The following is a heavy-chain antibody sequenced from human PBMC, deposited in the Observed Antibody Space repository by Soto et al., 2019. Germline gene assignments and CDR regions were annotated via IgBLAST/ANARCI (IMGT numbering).Heavy chain of an antibody. J-gene: IGHJ3*02. V-gene: IGHV3-21*01. CDR2: ISFSSAYI. Sequence: EVQLVESGGGLVKPGGSLRLSCAASGFTFSTYSMNWVRQTPGKGLEWVSSISFSSAYIYYADSVRGRFTISRVNAKNSLYLQLNSLRSEDTAVYYCARDFCSGGSCYSLSIWGQGTMVAVSS. CDR3: ARDFCSGGSCYSLSI. D-gene: IGHD2-15*01. CDR1: GFTFSTYS.